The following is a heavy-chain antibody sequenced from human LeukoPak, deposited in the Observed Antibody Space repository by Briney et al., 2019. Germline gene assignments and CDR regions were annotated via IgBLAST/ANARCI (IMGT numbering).Heavy chain of an antibody. CDR1: GGSFSGYY. Sequence: PSETLSLTCAVYGGSFSGYYWSWIRQPPGKGLEWIGEINRSGSANYNPSLKSRVTISVDTSKNQFSLKLSSVTAADTAVYYCARVNYYYYMDVWGKGTTVTVSS. V-gene: IGHV4-34*01. J-gene: IGHJ6*03. CDR2: INRSGSA. CDR3: ARVNYYYYMDV.